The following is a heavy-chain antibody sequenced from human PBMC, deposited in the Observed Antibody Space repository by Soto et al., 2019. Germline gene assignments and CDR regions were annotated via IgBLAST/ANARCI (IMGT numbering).Heavy chain of an antibody. J-gene: IGHJ4*02. CDR2: IYSSGAT. CDR3: AREHKVVNDFEF. D-gene: IGHD2-15*01. Sequence: QVQLQESGPELVKPSDTLSLSCTVSGGSISSYYWNWIRQPAGKGLEWIGRIYSSGATNYNPSLKSRVTMSTDTSTNHFSLRLTSVTPADTAVYYCAREHKVVNDFEFWGQGILVTVSS. V-gene: IGHV4-4*07. CDR1: GGSISSYY.